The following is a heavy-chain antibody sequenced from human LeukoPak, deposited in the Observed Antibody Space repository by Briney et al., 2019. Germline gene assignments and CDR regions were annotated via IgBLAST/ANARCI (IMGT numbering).Heavy chain of an antibody. Sequence: PGGSLRHSCVASDFTIAHTWVDWVRQDPGEGLVWVSSINADGSIRNYVESVKGRLTISRDTAKRTVFLQMNSLRVDDSAMYYCARSRDGTLDIWGQGAMVTVSS. CDR3: ARSRDGTLDI. J-gene: IGHJ3*02. V-gene: IGHV3-74*01. CDR2: INADGSIR. CDR1: DFTIAHTW. D-gene: IGHD5-24*01.